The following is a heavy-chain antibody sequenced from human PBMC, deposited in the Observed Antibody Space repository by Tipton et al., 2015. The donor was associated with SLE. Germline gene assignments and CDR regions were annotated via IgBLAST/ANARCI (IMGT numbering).Heavy chain of an antibody. Sequence: SPRLSCAASGFTFDDYAMHWVRQAPGKGLEWVSLISGDGGSTYYADSVKGRFTISRDNSKNTVSLQMNSLRADDTAVYYCAKDWDYNFWSGFYSFWGQGILVTVSS. V-gene: IGHV3-43*02. CDR3: AKDWDYNFWSGFYSF. CDR2: ISGDGGST. J-gene: IGHJ4*02. D-gene: IGHD3-3*01. CDR1: GFTFDDYA.